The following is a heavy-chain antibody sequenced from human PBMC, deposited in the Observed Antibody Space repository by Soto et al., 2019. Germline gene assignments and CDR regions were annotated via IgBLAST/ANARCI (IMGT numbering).Heavy chain of an antibody. J-gene: IGHJ4*02. D-gene: IGHD4-4*01. CDR3: AKLTTGGIDY. CDR2: IYYSGST. V-gene: IGHV4-39*01. Sequence: PSETLSLTCTVSGGSISSSSYYWGWIRQPPGKGLEWIGSIYYSGSTYYNPSLKSRVTISVDTSKNQFSLKLSSVTAADTAVYYCAKLTTGGIDYWGQGTLVTVSS. CDR1: GGSISSSSYY.